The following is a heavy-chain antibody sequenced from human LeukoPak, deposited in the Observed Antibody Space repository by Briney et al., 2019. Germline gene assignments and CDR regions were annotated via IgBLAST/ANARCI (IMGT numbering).Heavy chain of an antibody. Sequence: PGESLKISCKGSGYSFTSYWIGWVRQMPGKGLEWMGIIYPGDSDTRYSPSFRGQVTISADKSISTAYLQWSSLKASDTAMYYCARSTMVRGVISLFDYWGQGTLVTVSS. V-gene: IGHV5-51*01. D-gene: IGHD3-10*01. J-gene: IGHJ4*02. CDR3: ARSTMVRGVISLFDY. CDR2: IYPGDSDT. CDR1: GYSFTSYW.